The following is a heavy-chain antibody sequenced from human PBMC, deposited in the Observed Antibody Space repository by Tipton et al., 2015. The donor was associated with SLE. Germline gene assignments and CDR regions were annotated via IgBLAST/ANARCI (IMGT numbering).Heavy chain of an antibody. CDR2: INHSGST. J-gene: IGHJ4*02. D-gene: IGHD4/OR15-4a*01. Sequence: TLSLTCAVYGGSFSGYYWSWIRQPPGKGLEWIGEINHSGSTNYNPSLKSRVTISVDTSKNRFSLKLSSVTAADTAVYYCARAGPEANSFDYWGQGTLVTVSS. V-gene: IGHV4-34*01. CDR3: ARAGPEANSFDY. CDR1: GGSFSGYY.